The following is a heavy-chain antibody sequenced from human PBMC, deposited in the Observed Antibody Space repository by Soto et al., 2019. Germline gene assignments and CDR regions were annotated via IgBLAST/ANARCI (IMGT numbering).Heavy chain of an antibody. J-gene: IGHJ4*02. Sequence: SETLSLTCTVSGGSISSSSYYWGWIRQPPGKGLEWIGSMYYSGSTYQNPSLKSRVTISLDTSKSQFSLKLSSVTAADTAVYYCARLGYGGYGGLDYWGQGTLVTVSS. CDR3: ARLGYGGYGGLDY. D-gene: IGHD4-17*01. V-gene: IGHV4-39*01. CDR2: MYYSGST. CDR1: GGSISSSSYY.